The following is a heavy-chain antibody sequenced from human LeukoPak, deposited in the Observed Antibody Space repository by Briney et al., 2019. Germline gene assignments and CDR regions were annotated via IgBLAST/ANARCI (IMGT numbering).Heavy chain of an antibody. J-gene: IGHJ6*02. D-gene: IGHD3-10*01. V-gene: IGHV1-46*01. CDR2: INPSGGST. CDR1: GYTFTSYY. CDR3: ARGSLWFGELIPSYYYYYGMDV. Sequence: ASVKVSCKASGYTFTSYYMHWVRQAPGQGLEWMGIINPSGGSTSYAQKFQGRVTLTSDTSTSTVYMELSSLRSEDTAVYYCARGSLWFGELIPSYYYYYGMDVWAKGPRSPSP.